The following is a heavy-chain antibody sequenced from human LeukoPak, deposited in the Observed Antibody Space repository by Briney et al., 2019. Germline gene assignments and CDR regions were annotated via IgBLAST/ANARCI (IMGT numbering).Heavy chain of an antibody. CDR3: ASGSRFDY. V-gene: IGHV3-53*05. CDR1: GFTVRSNY. D-gene: IGHD5/OR15-5a*01. J-gene: IGHJ4*02. Sequence: GGSLRLSCAGSGFTVRSNYMNWVRQAPGKGLEWVSLIYSGGTTYYADSVKGRFTISRDDSKNTLYLQMNSLRTEDTAVYYCASGSRFDYWGQGTLVTVSS. CDR2: IYSGGTT.